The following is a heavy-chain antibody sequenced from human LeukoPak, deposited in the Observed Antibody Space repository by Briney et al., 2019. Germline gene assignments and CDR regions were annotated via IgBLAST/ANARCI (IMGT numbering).Heavy chain of an antibody. CDR1: GVSISSYY. J-gene: IGHJ4*02. CDR3: ARSRGPYGLDF. D-gene: IGHD3-10*01. Sequence: SETLSLTCTVSGVSISSYYWSWIRQPPGKGLEWIGYIYYSGSTNYNPSLKSRVTISVDTSKNQFSLKLSSVTAADTAVYYCARSRGPYGLDFWGQGTLVTVSS. V-gene: IGHV4-59*01. CDR2: IYYSGST.